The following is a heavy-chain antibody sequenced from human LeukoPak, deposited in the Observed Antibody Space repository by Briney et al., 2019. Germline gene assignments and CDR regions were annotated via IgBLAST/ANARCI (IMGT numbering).Heavy chain of an antibody. V-gene: IGHV3-23*01. Sequence: GGSLRLSCAASGFTFSSYAMSWVRQTPGKGLEWVSTICGDCGNTHYADSVKGRFSITRDNSKNTMWLQMSSLRVDDSAIYYCARDVGVVMYDYWGQGILVTVSS. D-gene: IGHD3-3*01. CDR2: ICGDCGNT. J-gene: IGHJ4*02. CDR1: GFTFSSYA. CDR3: ARDVGVVMYDY.